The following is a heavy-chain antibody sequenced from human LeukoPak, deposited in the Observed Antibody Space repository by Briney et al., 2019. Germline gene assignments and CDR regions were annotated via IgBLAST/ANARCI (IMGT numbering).Heavy chain of an antibody. CDR2: ISAYNGNT. D-gene: IGHD3-16*02. CDR3: ARVIGHLRDY. V-gene: IGHV1-18*01. J-gene: IGHJ4*02. Sequence: GASVKVSCKASGYTFTSYGISWVRQAPGQGLEWMGWISAYNGNTNYAQKFQGRVTMTRDTSISTAYMELSRLRSDDTAVYYCARVIGHLRDYWGQGTLVTVSS. CDR1: GYTFTSYG.